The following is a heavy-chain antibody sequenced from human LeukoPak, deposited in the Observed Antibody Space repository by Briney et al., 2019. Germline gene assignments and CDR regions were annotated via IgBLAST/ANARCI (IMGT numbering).Heavy chain of an antibody. V-gene: IGHV3-74*01. CDR3: VRDWGYDSSGYWQKYFDT. CDR1: GFSFSSYG. Sequence: GGTLRLSCAASGFSFSSYGMTWVRQAPGKGLVWVSRINHDGSSTNYADSVKGRFTISRDNAKNTVYLQMNSLRAEDTAVYYCVRDWGYDSSGYWQKYFDTWGQGTLVTVSS. J-gene: IGHJ4*02. D-gene: IGHD3-22*01. CDR2: INHDGSST.